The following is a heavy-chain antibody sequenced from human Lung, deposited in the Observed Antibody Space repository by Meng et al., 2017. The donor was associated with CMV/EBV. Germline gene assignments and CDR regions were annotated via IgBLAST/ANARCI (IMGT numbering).Heavy chain of an antibody. D-gene: IGHD3-3*01. Sequence: GESLKISCAASGFTFSSYGMHWVRQAPGKGLEWVAFIRYDGSNKYYADSVKGRFTISRDNSKNTLYLQMNSLRAEDTAVYYCAKDLGRDAYYDFWGGPLPPGFDYWGQGTLVTVSS. CDR3: AKDLGRDAYYDFWGGPLPPGFDY. J-gene: IGHJ4*02. CDR1: GFTFSSYG. V-gene: IGHV3-30*02. CDR2: IRYDGSNK.